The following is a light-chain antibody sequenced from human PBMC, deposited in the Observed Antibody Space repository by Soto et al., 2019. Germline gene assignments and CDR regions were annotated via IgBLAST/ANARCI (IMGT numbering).Light chain of an antibody. CDR3: QQYASSPSWT. J-gene: IGKJ1*01. Sequence: EIVLTQSPGTLSLSPGERATLSCRASQSVSSSYLAWYQQKPGQAPRLLIYGASSRATGIPDRFSGSGSGTDFTLTISRLEPEDFAAYYCQQYASSPSWTLGQGTKVDIK. CDR2: GAS. CDR1: QSVSSSY. V-gene: IGKV3-20*01.